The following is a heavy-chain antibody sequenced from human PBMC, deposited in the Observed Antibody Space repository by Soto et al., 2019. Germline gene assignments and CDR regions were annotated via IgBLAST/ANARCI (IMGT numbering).Heavy chain of an antibody. CDR2: IYYNGST. Sequence: QVHLQESGPGLVKPSQTLSLTCTVSGGSIISGGYYWSWIRQHPGKGLEWIGYIYYNGSTYYNPSLKSRVTISLDTSKNQFSMNLRSETAADTAVYYCARCVRGYSGYDPPDYWGQGTLVTVSS. CDR1: GGSIISGGYY. J-gene: IGHJ4*02. D-gene: IGHD5-12*01. V-gene: IGHV4-31*03. CDR3: ARCVRGYSGYDPPDY.